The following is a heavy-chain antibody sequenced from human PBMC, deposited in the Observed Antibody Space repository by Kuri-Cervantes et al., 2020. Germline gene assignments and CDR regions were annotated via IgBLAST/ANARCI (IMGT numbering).Heavy chain of an antibody. D-gene: IGHD6-19*01. V-gene: IGHV3-21*01. CDR1: GFTFNTYS. J-gene: IGHJ4*02. CDR3: ARPGLISVADYYFDS. Sequence: GGSLRLSCAASGFTFNTYSMNWVRQAPGKGLEWVSSIDGTSTYKYYTDSVKGRFAISRDNAKNSVYLQMNSLRAEDTAIYYCARPGLISVADYYFDSWGQGTLVTVSS. CDR2: IDGTSTYK.